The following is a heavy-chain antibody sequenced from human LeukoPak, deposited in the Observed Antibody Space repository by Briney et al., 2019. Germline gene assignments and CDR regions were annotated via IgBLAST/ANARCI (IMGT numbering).Heavy chain of an antibody. V-gene: IGHV3-53*01. D-gene: IGHD6-19*01. CDR3: AKVQQWLTKKYFDY. Sequence: QTGGSLRLSCAASGFTVSSNYMSWVRQAPGKGLEWVSVIYSGGSTYYADSVKGRFTISRDNSKNTLYLQMNSLRAEDTAVYYCAKVQQWLTKKYFDYWGQGTLVTVSS. CDR2: IYSGGST. J-gene: IGHJ4*02. CDR1: GFTVSSNY.